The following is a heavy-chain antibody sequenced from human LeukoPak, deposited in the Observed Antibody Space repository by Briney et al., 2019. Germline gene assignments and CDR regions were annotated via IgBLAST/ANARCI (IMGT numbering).Heavy chain of an antibody. D-gene: IGHD3-22*01. CDR3: ARDYDSSGYWGAFDI. CDR2: IYSGGST. J-gene: IGHJ3*02. CDR1: GFTFSSYA. V-gene: IGHV3-23*03. Sequence: GGSLRLSCAASGFTFSSYAMSWVRQAPGKGLEWVSVIYSGGSTYYADSVKGRFTISRDNSKNTLYLQMNSLRAEDTAVYYCARDYDSSGYWGAFDIWGQGTMVTVSS.